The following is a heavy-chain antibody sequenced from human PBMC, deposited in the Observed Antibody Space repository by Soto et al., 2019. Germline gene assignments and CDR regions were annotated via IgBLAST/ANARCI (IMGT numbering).Heavy chain of an antibody. J-gene: IGHJ4*02. CDR2: IYYLGRT. D-gene: IGHD2-8*02. Sequence: QVQLQESGPGLVKPSETLSLTCTVSGDSISTYYWNWVRQPLGKGLEWIGYIYYLGRTNYNPSLRSRVNMSLDTSKNQVSLNLNSVTAADTAVYYCARDLVGLTHFDYWGQGILVTVSS. CDR1: GDSISTYY. V-gene: IGHV4-59*01. CDR3: ARDLVGLTHFDY.